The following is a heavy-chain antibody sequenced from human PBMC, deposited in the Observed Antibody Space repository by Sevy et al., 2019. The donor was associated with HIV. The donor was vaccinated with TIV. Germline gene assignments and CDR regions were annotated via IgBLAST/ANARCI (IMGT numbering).Heavy chain of an antibody. CDR1: GFTFSTYT. CDR3: ARAGGCTSTSCLLYFDY. CDR2: ISSGSSYI. V-gene: IGHV3-21*01. J-gene: IGHJ4*02. Sequence: GGSLRLSCAASGFTFSTYTMNWVRQAPGKGLEWVSSISSGSSYIYYADSVKGRFTISRDNAKNSLYLQMNSLRAEDTAIYYCARAGGCTSTSCLLYFDYWGQGTPVTVSS. D-gene: IGHD2-2*01.